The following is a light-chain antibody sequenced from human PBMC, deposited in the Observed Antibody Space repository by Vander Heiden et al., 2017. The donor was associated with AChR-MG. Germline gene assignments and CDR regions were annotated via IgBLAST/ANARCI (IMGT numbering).Light chain of an antibody. CDR3: QEYGNIPVT. CDR1: ESIIITY. V-gene: IGKV3-20*01. Sequence: ELVLTQSPGTLTLSPGEVTTLSCRASESIIITYVAWYQQIPGQAPRLLIYATSTRATGVPDRFSGSGSGTDFTLTIDRLEPEDFAVYYCQEYGNIPVTFGGGTKVEIK. J-gene: IGKJ4*01. CDR2: ATS.